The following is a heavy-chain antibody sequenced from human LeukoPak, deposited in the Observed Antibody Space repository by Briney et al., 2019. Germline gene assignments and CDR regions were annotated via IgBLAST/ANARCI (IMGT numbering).Heavy chain of an antibody. Sequence: GASVKVSCKASGYTFTDYYMHWVQQAPGKGLEWMGRVDPEDGETIYAEKFQGRVTITADTSTDTAYMELSSLRSEDTAVYYCATSEVYYDFWSGSHFGYWGQGTLVTVSS. V-gene: IGHV1-69-2*01. CDR3: ATSEVYYDFWSGSHFGY. D-gene: IGHD3-3*01. CDR1: GYTFTDYY. J-gene: IGHJ4*02. CDR2: VDPEDGET.